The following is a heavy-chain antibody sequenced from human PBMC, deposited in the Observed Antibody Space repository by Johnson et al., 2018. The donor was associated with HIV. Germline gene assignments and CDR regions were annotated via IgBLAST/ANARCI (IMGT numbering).Heavy chain of an antibody. CDR3: TRDKNNRIAAAARAAFDI. Sequence: VQLVESGGGLLQPGGSLRLSCAASGFTFSSFAMSWVRQAPGKGLEWVSGISSIGGSTYYADSVKGRFTISRDDSKNTAYLQMNSLKTEDTAVYYCTRDKNNRIAAAARAAFDIWGQGTMVTVSS. D-gene: IGHD6-13*01. CDR1: GFTFSSFA. J-gene: IGHJ3*02. CDR2: ISSIGGST. V-gene: IGHV3-23*04.